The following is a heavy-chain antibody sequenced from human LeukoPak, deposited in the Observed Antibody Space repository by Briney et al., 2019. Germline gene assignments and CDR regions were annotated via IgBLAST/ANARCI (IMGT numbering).Heavy chain of an antibody. Sequence: GGSLRLSCAPSGFTFTNYAMSWVRQAPGKGLEWVSGLSGGGGIIYYADSVRGRFTISRDNYQNTLYLQMNNLRAEDTAVYYCAKGPTYGYHAWGQGTLVTVSS. CDR1: GFTFTNYA. CDR2: LSGGGGII. V-gene: IGHV3-23*01. D-gene: IGHD5-18*01. CDR3: AKGPTYGYHA. J-gene: IGHJ5*02.